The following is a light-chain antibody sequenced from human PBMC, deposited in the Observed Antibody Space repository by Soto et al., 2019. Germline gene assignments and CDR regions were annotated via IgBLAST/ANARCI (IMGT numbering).Light chain of an antibody. J-gene: IGKJ4*01. V-gene: IGKV1-9*01. CDR1: QGISSY. CDR2: AAS. CDR3: QQLNSYRQT. Sequence: DIEMTQSLSTLSVSVGDRVTMTCRASQGISSYLAWYQQKPVKAPKLLIYAASTLQSGVPSRFSGSGSGTEFTLTIISLQPEDFATYYCQQLNSYRQTFGGGTKVDVK.